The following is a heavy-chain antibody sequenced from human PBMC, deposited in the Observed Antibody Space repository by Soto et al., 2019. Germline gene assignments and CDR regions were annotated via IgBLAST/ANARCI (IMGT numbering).Heavy chain of an antibody. V-gene: IGHV3-30-3*01. Sequence: QVQLVESGGGVVQPGRSLRLSCAASGFTFSSYAMHWVRQAPGKGLEWVAVISYDGSNKYYADSVKGRFTISRDNSKNTLYLQMNSLRAEDTAVYYCARENIAAAGTESAFDIWGQGTMVTVSS. D-gene: IGHD6-13*01. CDR1: GFTFSSYA. CDR3: ARENIAAAGTESAFDI. J-gene: IGHJ3*02. CDR2: ISYDGSNK.